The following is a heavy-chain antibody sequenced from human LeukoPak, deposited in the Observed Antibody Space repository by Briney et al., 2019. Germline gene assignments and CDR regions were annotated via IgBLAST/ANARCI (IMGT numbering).Heavy chain of an antibody. V-gene: IGHV3-23*01. Sequence: PGGSLRLSCAASGFTFSSYWMSWVRQAPGKGLEWVSAISGSGGSTYYADSVKGRFTISRDNSKNTLYLQMNSLRAEDTAVYYCAKRSRVAVAGPYYYYYYMDVWGKGTTVTVSS. D-gene: IGHD6-19*01. CDR2: ISGSGGST. CDR3: AKRSRVAVAGPYYYYYYMDV. J-gene: IGHJ6*03. CDR1: GFTFSSYW.